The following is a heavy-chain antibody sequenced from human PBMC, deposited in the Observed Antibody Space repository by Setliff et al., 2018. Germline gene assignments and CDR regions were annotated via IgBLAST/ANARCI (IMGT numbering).Heavy chain of an antibody. CDR1: GGSISSSSYY. D-gene: IGHD6-13*01. J-gene: IGHJ4*02. Sequence: SETLSLTCTVSGGSISSSSYYWGWIRQPPGKGLEWIGSTYYSGSTYYNPSLKSRVTISVDTSKNQFPLKLSSVTAADTAVYYCARSIYSSSWYEYWGQGTLVTVSS. CDR2: TYYSGST. CDR3: ARSIYSSSWYEY. V-gene: IGHV4-39*01.